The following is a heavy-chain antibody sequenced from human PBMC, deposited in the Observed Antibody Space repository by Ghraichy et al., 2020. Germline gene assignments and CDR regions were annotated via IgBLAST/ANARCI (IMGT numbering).Heavy chain of an antibody. CDR1: GYTFTNYG. D-gene: IGHD6-19*01. CDR2: ISGYNGNT. J-gene: IGHJ3*02. CDR3: ARGQGSGWYEPFDI. V-gene: IGHV1-18*01. Sequence: ASVKVSCKASGYTFTNYGVNWVRQAPGQGLEWMGWISGYNGNTDNAQKFQGRVTMTIDTSTNTAYMELRSLRFDDTAVYYCARGQGSGWYEPFDIWGQGTMVTVSS.